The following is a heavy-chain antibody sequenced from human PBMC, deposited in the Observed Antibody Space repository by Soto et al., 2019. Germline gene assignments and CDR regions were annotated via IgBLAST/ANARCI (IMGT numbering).Heavy chain of an antibody. CDR2: IWYDGSNK. V-gene: IGHV3-33*01. D-gene: IGHD2-2*01. J-gene: IGHJ5*02. CDR3: AREIRPLGCCSSTSCYVGGWFDP. CDR1: GFTFSSYG. Sequence: QVQLVESGGGVVQPGRSLRLSCAASGFTFSSYGMHWVRQAPGKGLEWVAVIWYDGSNKYYADSVKGRFTISRDNSKNTLYLQMNSLRAEDTAVYYCAREIRPLGCCSSTSCYVGGWFDPWGQGTLVTVSS.